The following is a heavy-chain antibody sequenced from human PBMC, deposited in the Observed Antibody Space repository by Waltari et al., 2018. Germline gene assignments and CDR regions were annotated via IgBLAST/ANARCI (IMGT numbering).Heavy chain of an antibody. CDR3: ARERAGSVGWSTSDY. J-gene: IGHJ4*02. CDR2: IYATGGT. Sequence: QVQLQESGPGMVKSSQTLSLTCTVSGPSVSTGSFYWSWVCQSAGKGLEWVGRIYATGGTNSNPSLQSRVSMSLDAFKNQVFLKLTSVVAADTAVYFCARERAGSVGWSTSDYWGQGTLVTVSS. D-gene: IGHD1-26*01. V-gene: IGHV4-61*02. CDR1: GPSVSTGSFY.